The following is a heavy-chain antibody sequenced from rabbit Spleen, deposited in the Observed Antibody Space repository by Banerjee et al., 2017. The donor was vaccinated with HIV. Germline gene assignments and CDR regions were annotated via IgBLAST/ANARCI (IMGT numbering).Heavy chain of an antibody. Sequence: QSLEESGGDLVKPGASLTLTCTASGVSFSLSSYMCWVRQAPGKGLEWIACIDSGSSGFTYYATWAIGRFTCSKPSSTTVTLQMTSLTAADTATYFCARGFGYYGTRLDLWGQGTLVTVS. CDR1: GVSFSLSSY. D-gene: IGHD1-1*01. J-gene: IGHJ3*01. CDR3: ARGFGYYGTRLDL. V-gene: IGHV1S40*01. CDR2: IDSGSSGFT.